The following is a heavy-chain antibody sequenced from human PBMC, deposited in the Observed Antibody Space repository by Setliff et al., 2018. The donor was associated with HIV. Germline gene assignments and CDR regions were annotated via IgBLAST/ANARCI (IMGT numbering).Heavy chain of an antibody. J-gene: IGHJ4*02. V-gene: IGHV4-31*03. CDR2: IYYTGTT. CDR3: ARTRVWADAGRYFDS. D-gene: IGHD6-6*01. CDR1: GGAINNGGHW. Sequence: SETLSLTYTVSGGAINNGGHWWSWIRQFPGKGLEWIGYIYYTGTTHYNPSLKSRVDISVDSSKNHFSLKLTSVTAADTAVYYCARTRVWADAGRYFDSWGQGTLVTVSS.